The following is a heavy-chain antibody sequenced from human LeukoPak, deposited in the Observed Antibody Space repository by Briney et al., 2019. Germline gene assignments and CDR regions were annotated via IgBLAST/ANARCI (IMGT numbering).Heavy chain of an antibody. J-gene: IGHJ4*02. CDR1: GGFISSSSYY. V-gene: IGHV4-39*01. CDR3: AGGDAFDY. D-gene: IGHD5-24*01. CDR2: IYYSGST. Sequence: TSETLSLTCTVSGGFISSSSYYWGWIRQPPGKGLEWIGSIYYSGSTFYNPSLKSRVTISVDTSKNQFSLKLTSVTAADTAVYHCAGGDAFDYWGQGTLVTVSS.